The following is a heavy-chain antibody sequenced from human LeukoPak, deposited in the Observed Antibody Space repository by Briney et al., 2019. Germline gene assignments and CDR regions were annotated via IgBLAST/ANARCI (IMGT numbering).Heavy chain of an antibody. CDR2: ISYDGSNK. V-gene: IGHV3-30*18. CDR1: GFTFSSYG. D-gene: IGHD2/OR15-2a*01. CDR3: AKDFTVLSRSSYYYGMDV. Sequence: AGPLRLSCAPSGFTFSSYGMHWVRQAAGKGLEWVAVISYDGSNKYYADSVKGRFTISRDNSKNTLYLQMNSLRAEDTAVYYCAKDFTVLSRSSYYYGMDVWGKGTTVTVSS. J-gene: IGHJ6*04.